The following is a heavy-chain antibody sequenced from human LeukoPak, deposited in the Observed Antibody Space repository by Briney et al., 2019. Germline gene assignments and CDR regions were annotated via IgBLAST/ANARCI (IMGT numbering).Heavy chain of an antibody. V-gene: IGHV1-18*01. CDR2: ISVYKGNT. CDR3: ARDLSGGVAGYFDY. D-gene: IGHD6-19*01. CDR1: GYTFSNYG. J-gene: IGHJ4*02. Sequence: ASVKVSCKASGYTFSNYGISWVRQASGQGLEWMGWISVYKGNTIYAQKVQGRLTMTVDTTTSTAYMELRRLRSDDTAVYYCARDLSGGVAGYFDYWGQGTLVTVSS.